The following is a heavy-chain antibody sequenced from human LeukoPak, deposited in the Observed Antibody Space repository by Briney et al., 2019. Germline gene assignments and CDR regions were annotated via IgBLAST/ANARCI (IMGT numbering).Heavy chain of an antibody. CDR3: ARRQLSPYYYDSSGYSDY. CDR2: ISYDGSNK. CDR1: GFTFSSYG. Sequence: GGSLRLSCAASGFTFSSYGMHWVRQAPGKGLEWVAVISYDGSNKYYADSVKGRFTISRDNSKNTLYLQMNSLRAEDTAVYYCARRQLSPYYYDSSGYSDYWGQGTLVTVSS. J-gene: IGHJ4*02. D-gene: IGHD3-22*01. V-gene: IGHV3-30*03.